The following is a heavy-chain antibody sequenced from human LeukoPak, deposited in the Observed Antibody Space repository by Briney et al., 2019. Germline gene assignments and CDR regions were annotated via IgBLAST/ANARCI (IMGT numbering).Heavy chain of an antibody. D-gene: IGHD6-6*01. CDR3: AKDHSSSYYYFDY. V-gene: IGHV3-30*18. Sequence: PGGSLRLSCAASGFTFSSYGMHWVRQAPGKGLEWVAVISYDGSNKYYADSVKGRFTISRDNSKNTLYLQMNSLRAEDTAVYYCAKDHSSSYYYFDYWGQGTLVTVSS. CDR2: ISYDGSNK. J-gene: IGHJ4*02. CDR1: GFTFSSYG.